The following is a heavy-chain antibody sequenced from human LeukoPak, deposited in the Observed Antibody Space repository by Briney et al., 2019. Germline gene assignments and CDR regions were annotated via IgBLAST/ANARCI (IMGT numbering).Heavy chain of an antibody. CDR3: AKFYDILTGYIGY. D-gene: IGHD3-9*01. CDR2: ISGGGGTTYYA. V-gene: IGHV3-23*01. J-gene: IGHJ4*02. CDR1: GFTFSGHA. Sequence: GGSLRLSCAASGFTFSGHAMSWVRQSPGKGLEWVSAISGGGGTTYYAYYADSVKGRFTISRDNSKNTLYLLMNSLRAEDTAVYYCAKFYDILTGYIGYWGQGTLVTVSS.